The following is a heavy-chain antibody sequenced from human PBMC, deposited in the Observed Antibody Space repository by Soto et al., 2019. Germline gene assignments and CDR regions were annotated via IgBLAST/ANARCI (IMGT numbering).Heavy chain of an antibody. Sequence: AGSLRLSCAASGFTVSSNYMSWVRQAPGKGLEWVSVIYSGGSTYYADSVKGRFTISRDNSKNTLYLQMNSLRAEDTAVYYCARSNGGFLEWLLFDPWGQGTLVTFSS. CDR1: GFTVSSNY. CDR2: IYSGGST. V-gene: IGHV3-66*01. D-gene: IGHD3-3*01. J-gene: IGHJ5*02. CDR3: ARSNGGFLEWLLFDP.